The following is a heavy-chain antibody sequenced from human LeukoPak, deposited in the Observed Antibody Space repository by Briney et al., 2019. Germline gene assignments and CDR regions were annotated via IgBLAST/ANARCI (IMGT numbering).Heavy chain of an antibody. D-gene: IGHD3-10*01. Sequence: GGSLRLSCAASGFTFSSYEMNWVRQAPGKGLEWVSYISSSGSTIYYADSVKGRFTISRDSAKNSLYLQMNSLRAEDTAVYYCARGLRITMVRGVMGLGGQGTLVTVSS. J-gene: IGHJ4*02. CDR3: ARGLRITMVRGVMGL. CDR1: GFTFSSYE. CDR2: ISSSGSTI. V-gene: IGHV3-48*03.